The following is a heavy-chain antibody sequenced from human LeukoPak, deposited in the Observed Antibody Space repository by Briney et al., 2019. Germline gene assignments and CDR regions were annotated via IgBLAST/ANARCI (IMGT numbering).Heavy chain of an antibody. V-gene: IGHV4-39*02. D-gene: IGHD3-10*01. CDR2: IYYSGST. Sequence: SETLSLTCTVSGGSISSYYWSWIRQPPGKGLEWIGSIYYSGSTYYNPSLKSRVTISVDTSKNQFSLKLSSVTAADTAVYYCARERITMVQALDYWGQGTLVTVSS. CDR3: ARERITMVQALDY. CDR1: GGSISSYY. J-gene: IGHJ4*02.